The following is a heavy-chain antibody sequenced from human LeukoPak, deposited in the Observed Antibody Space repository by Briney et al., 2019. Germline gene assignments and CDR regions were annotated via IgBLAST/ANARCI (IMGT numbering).Heavy chain of an antibody. CDR3: AQEGN. Sequence: GSLRLSCVASGFSFTANWMSWVRQAPGKGPEWVASIKEDGSEKYYGDSVSGRFTVSRDNAKNSLYLQMNSLRVEDTAVYYCAQEGNWGQGTLVTVSS. CDR1: GFSFTANW. J-gene: IGHJ4*02. V-gene: IGHV3-7*01. CDR2: IKEDGSEK.